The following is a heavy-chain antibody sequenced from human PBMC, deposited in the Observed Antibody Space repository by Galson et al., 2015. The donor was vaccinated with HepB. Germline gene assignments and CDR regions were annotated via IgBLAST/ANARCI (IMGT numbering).Heavy chain of an antibody. CDR3: ARAWGYCSGGSCYDDAFDI. V-gene: IGHV1-18*04. CDR2: ISAYNGNT. Sequence: QSGAEVKKPGASVKVSCKASGYTFTSYGISWVRQAPGQGLEWMGWISAYNGNTNYAQKLQGRVTMTTDTSTSTAYMELRSLRSDDTAVYYCARAWGYCSGGSCYDDAFDIWGQGTMVTVSS. D-gene: IGHD2-15*01. CDR1: GYTFTSYG. J-gene: IGHJ3*02.